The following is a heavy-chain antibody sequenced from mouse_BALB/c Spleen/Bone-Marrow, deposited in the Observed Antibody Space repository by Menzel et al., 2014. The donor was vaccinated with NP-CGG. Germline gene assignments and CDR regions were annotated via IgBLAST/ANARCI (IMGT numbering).Heavy chain of an antibody. J-gene: IGHJ3*01. CDR2: ILPGSGIT. Sequence: QVQLQQSGAELMKPGASVKISCKATGYTFSSYWIEWVKQRPGHGLEWIGEILPGSGITNYNEKFKGKAPFTADPSSNTAYMHLRSLTSEDSAVYYCARSPYLGPGTLVTVSA. CDR1: GYTFSSYW. CDR3: ARSPY. V-gene: IGHV1-9*01.